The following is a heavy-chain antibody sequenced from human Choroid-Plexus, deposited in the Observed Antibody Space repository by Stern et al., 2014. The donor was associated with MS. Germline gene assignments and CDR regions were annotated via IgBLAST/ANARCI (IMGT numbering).Heavy chain of an antibody. J-gene: IGHJ5*02. CDR2: VSYDGSNK. CDR1: GFTFGSCA. D-gene: IGHD2-8*01. Sequence: QVQLVESGGGVVQPGRPLRLSCVASGFTFGSCAMHWVRQAPGKGLEWGAGVSYDGSNKYYADSVKGRFTLSRDNSQNTLYMQMSSLRPEDTAVYYCAKDRQFLTYFFDHWGQGSLVTVSS. V-gene: IGHV3-30*18. CDR3: AKDRQFLTYFFDH.